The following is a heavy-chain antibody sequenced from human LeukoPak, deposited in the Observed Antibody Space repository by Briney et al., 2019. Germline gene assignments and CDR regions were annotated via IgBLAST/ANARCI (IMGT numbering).Heavy chain of an antibody. CDR2: ISTYNGNT. V-gene: IGHV1-18*01. CDR3: ATQSPACDY. J-gene: IGHJ4*02. CDR1: GYTFTSYG. Sequence: ASVKVSCKASGYTFTSYGISWVRQAPGQGLEWMGWISTYNGNTNYAQKFQGRVTMTTDTSTTTAYMQLRSLRSDDTAVYYCATQSPACDYWGQGTLVAVSS.